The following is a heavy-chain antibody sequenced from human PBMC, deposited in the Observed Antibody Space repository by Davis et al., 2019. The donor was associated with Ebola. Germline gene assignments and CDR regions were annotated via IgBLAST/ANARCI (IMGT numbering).Heavy chain of an antibody. CDR1: GGTFSSYA. D-gene: IGHD2-2*01. CDR3: ARELVVPAAPVFNWFDP. J-gene: IGHJ5*02. CDR2: IIPLFCTA. Sequence: AASVKVSCKASGGTFSSYAISWVRQAPGQGLEWMGGIIPLFCTANYAQKFQGRVTITADESTSTAYMELSSLRSEDTAVYYCARELVVPAAPVFNWFDPWGQGTLVTVSS. V-gene: IGHV1-69*13.